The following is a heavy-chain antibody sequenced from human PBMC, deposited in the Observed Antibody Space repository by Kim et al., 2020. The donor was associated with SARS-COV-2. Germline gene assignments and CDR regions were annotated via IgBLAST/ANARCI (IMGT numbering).Heavy chain of an antibody. CDR2: IDWNSADI. CDR3: AKDSYYDFWSGSGPGGMDV. J-gene: IGHJ6*02. Sequence: GGSLRLSCAASGFIFDDYAMHWVRQAPGKGLEWVSGIDWNSADIGYADSVKGRFTISRDNAKNSLYLQMNSLRAEDTALYYCAKDSYYDFWSGSGPGGMDVWGQGTTVTVSS. CDR1: GFIFDDYA. V-gene: IGHV3-9*01. D-gene: IGHD3-3*01.